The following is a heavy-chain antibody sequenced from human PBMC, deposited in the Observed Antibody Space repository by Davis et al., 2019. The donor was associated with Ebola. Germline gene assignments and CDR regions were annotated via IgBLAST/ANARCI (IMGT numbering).Heavy chain of an antibody. CDR3: ARGGYFDWLTRWHYYGMDV. CDR1: GYTFTTYG. V-gene: IGHV1-18*01. CDR2: ISTYNDNT. J-gene: IGHJ6*02. D-gene: IGHD3-9*01. Sequence: AASVKVSCKASGYTFTTYGISWVRQAPGHGLEWMGWISTYNDNTNYAQKLQGRVTMTTDTSTSTAYMELRSLRSDDTAVYYWARGGYFDWLTRWHYYGMDVWGQGTTVTVSS.